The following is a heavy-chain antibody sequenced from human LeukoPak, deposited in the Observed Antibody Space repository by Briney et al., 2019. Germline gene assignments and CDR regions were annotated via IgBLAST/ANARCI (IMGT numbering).Heavy chain of an antibody. CDR3: AREGYYYDSSGYSPFDY. J-gene: IGHJ4*02. CDR1: GGSISSGSYY. D-gene: IGHD3-22*01. Sequence: PSETLSLTCTVSGGSISSGSYYWGWIRQPAGKGLEWIGRIYTSGSTNYNPSLKSRVTISVDASKNQFSLKLSSVTAADTAVYYCAREGYYYDSSGYSPFDYWGQGTLVTVSS. V-gene: IGHV4-61*02. CDR2: IYTSGST.